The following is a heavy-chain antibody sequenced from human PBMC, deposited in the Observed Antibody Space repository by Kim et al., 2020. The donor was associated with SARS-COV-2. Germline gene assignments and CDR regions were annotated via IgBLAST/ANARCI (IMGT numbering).Heavy chain of an antibody. CDR2: IKQDGSEK. J-gene: IGHJ6*02. CDR3: ARGGRIVGAKYYYYGMDV. CDR1: GFTFSSYW. D-gene: IGHD1-26*01. V-gene: IGHV3-7*03. Sequence: GGSLRLFCAASGFTFSSYWMSWVRQAPGKGLEWVANIKQDGSEKYYVDSVKGRFTISRDNAKNSLYLQMNSLRAEDTAVYYCARGGRIVGAKYYYYGMDVWGQGTTVTVSS.